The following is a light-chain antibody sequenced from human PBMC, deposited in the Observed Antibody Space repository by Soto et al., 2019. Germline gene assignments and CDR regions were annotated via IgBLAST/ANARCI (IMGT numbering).Light chain of an antibody. J-gene: IGKJ5*01. V-gene: IGKV1-33*01. CDR2: AAS. Sequence: DIQMTQSPSSLSASVGDSVTITCQASHDIKKYLNWYQEKPGNAPKLLIYAASNLQTGVPSRFSGSGSGTHFTFTISSLQPEDIATYYCQRYYSLPPTFGQGTRVDIK. CDR3: QRYYSLPPT. CDR1: HDIKKY.